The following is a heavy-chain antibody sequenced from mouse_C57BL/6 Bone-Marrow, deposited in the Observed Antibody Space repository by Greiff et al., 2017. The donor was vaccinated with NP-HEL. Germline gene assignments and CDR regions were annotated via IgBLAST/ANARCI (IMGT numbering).Heavy chain of an antibody. Sequence: VQLQQSGPELVKPGASVKISCKASGYAFSSSWMNWVKQRPGKGLEWIGRIYPGDGDTNYNGKFKGKATLTADKSSSTAYMQLSSLTSEDSAVYFCASPLIYYYGSSYWYFDVWGTGTTVTVSS. V-gene: IGHV1-82*01. CDR2: IYPGDGDT. CDR1: GYAFSSSW. D-gene: IGHD1-1*01. CDR3: ASPLIYYYGSSYWYFDV. J-gene: IGHJ1*03.